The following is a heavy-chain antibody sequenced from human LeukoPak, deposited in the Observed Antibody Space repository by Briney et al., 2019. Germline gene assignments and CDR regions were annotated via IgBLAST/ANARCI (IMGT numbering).Heavy chain of an antibody. D-gene: IGHD1-1*01. CDR3: AKDPKLLSLEPGAVDY. Sequence: PGGSLRLSCAAYRFTFSSYGMHWVRQAPGKGLEWVALIRYDGSNKYYADSVKGRVTISRDNSKNTLYLQMNSLRADDTAVYYCAKDPKLLSLEPGAVDYWGQGTLVTVSS. V-gene: IGHV3-30*02. J-gene: IGHJ4*02. CDR2: IRYDGSNK. CDR1: RFTFSSYG.